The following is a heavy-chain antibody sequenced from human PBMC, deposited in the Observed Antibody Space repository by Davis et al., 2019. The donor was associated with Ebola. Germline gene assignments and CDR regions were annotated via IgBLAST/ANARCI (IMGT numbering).Heavy chain of an antibody. V-gene: IGHV3-30-3*01. CDR1: GFTFSSYA. J-gene: IGHJ4*02. CDR3: ASIVVVPAAIGRDFDY. D-gene: IGHD2-2*01. CDR2: ISYDGSNK. Sequence: GESLKISCAASGFTFSSYAMHWVRQAPGKGLEWVAVISYDGSNKYYADSVKGRFTISRDNSKNTLYLQMNSLRAEDTAVYYCASIVVVPAAIGRDFDYWGQGTLVTVSS.